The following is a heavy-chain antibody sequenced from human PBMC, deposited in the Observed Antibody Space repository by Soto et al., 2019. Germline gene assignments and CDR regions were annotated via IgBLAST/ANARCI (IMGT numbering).Heavy chain of an antibody. J-gene: IGHJ4*02. CDR2: ISAYNGNT. CDR1: GYTFTSYG. D-gene: IGHD3-22*01. V-gene: IGHV1-18*01. CDR3: ARDRSPDDYYDSSGYPPYFDY. Sequence: QVQLVQSGAEVKKPGASVKVSCKASGYTFTSYGISWVRQAPGQGLEWMGWISAYNGNTNYAQKLQGRVTMTTDTSTSTADMELRSLRSDDTAVYYCARDRSPDDYYDSSGYPPYFDYWGQGTLVTVSS.